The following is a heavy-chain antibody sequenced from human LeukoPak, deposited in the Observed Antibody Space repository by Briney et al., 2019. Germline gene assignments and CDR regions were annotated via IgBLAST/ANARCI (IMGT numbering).Heavy chain of an antibody. Sequence: GGSLRLSCAASGFTFSTYAMSWVRQAPGKGLEWVSAISGSGGSTYYADSVKGRFTISRDNSKNTLYLQMNSLRAEDTAVYYCAKAGNYYGSGSYHGIGYWGQGTLVTVSS. J-gene: IGHJ4*02. V-gene: IGHV3-23*01. D-gene: IGHD3-10*01. CDR3: AKAGNYYGSGSYHGIGY. CDR2: ISGSGGST. CDR1: GFTFSTYA.